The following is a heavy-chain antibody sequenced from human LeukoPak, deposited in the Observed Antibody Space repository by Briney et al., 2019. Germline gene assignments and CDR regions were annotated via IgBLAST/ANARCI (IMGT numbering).Heavy chain of an antibody. Sequence: GGSLRLSCAASGFTFSSYAMHWVRQAPGKGLEWVAVISYDGNNKYYADSVKGRFTISRDNSENTLYVQISNLRAEDTAVYYCARRQVASIDYWGQGTLVTVSS. CDR1: GFTFSSYA. CDR3: ARRQVASIDY. J-gene: IGHJ4*02. V-gene: IGHV3-30-3*01. CDR2: ISYDGNNK.